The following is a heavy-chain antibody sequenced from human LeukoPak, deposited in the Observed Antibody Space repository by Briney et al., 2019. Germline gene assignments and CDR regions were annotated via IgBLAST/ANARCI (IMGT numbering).Heavy chain of an antibody. CDR2: IYYSGST. J-gene: IGHJ4*02. Sequence: SETLSLTCTVSGGSISSSSYYWGWIRQLPGKGLEWIGSIYYSGSTYYNPSLKSRVTISVDTSKNQFSLKLSSVTAADTAVYYCARQKERITIFGVVIPYYFDYWGQGTLVTVSS. CDR3: ARQKERITIFGVVIPYYFDY. CDR1: GGSISSSSYY. D-gene: IGHD3-3*01. V-gene: IGHV4-39*01.